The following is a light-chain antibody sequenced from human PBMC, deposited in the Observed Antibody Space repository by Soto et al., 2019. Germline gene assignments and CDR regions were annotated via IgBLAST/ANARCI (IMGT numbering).Light chain of an antibody. CDR1: SYDVGGYNY. V-gene: IGLV2-14*01. J-gene: IGLJ2*01. CDR3: SSYTSISTLV. Sequence: QSALTQPASVSGSPGQSITISCTGTSYDVGGYNYVSWYQQHPGKAPKLLIFEVTYRPLGVSNRFSGSKSGNTASLTISGLQAEDEADYYCSSYTSISTLVFGGGTKVTVL. CDR2: EVT.